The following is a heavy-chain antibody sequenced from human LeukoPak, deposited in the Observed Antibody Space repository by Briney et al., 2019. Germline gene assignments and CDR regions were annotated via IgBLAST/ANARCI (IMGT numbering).Heavy chain of an antibody. V-gene: IGHV1-3*01. Sequence: GASVEVSCKASGYTFTSYAMHWVRQAPGQRLEWMGWINAGNGNTKYSQKFQGRVTITRDTSASTAYMELSSLRSEDTAVYYCARAGDNWNYAEGAFDIWGQGTMVTVSS. D-gene: IGHD1-7*01. J-gene: IGHJ3*02. CDR2: INAGNGNT. CDR3: ARAGDNWNYAEGAFDI. CDR1: GYTFTSYA.